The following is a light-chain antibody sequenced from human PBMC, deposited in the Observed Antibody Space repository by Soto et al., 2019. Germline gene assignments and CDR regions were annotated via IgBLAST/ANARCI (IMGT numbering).Light chain of an antibody. V-gene: IGLV7-46*01. J-gene: IGLJ2*01. CDR1: TGAVTSNHH. CDR3: LLSYNAARV. Sequence: QAVVTQEPPLTVSPGGTVTLTFGSSTGAVTSNHHPYWFQQKAGQAPRTLIYDTSNKHSWTPARFSGSLLGDKAALTLSGAQPEDEAQYYCLLSYNAARVFGGGTQLTVL. CDR2: DTS.